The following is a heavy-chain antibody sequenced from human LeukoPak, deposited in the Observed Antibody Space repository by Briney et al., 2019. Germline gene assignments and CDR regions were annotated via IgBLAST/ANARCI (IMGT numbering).Heavy chain of an antibody. CDR3: ARAPSGFTYGPGDH. CDR1: GYTFTSYG. D-gene: IGHD5-18*01. V-gene: IGHV1-18*01. Sequence: ASVKVSCKASGYTFTSYGISWVRQAPGQGLEWMGWISAYSGNTNYAQKLQGRVTMTTDTSTITAYMELRSLRSDGTAVYYCARAPSGFTYGPGDHWGQGTLVTVSS. CDR2: ISAYSGNT. J-gene: IGHJ4*02.